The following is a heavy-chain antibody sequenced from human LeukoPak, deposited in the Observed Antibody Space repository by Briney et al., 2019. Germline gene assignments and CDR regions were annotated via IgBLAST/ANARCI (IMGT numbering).Heavy chain of an antibody. CDR1: GFTFSSYA. Sequence: GGSLRLSCAASGFTFSSYAMHWVRQAPGKGLEWVAVISYDGSNKYYADSVKGRFTISRDNSKNTLYLQMNSLRAEDTAVYYCAREAYCGGDCSYFDYWGQGTLVTVSS. CDR2: ISYDGSNK. V-gene: IGHV3-30*04. D-gene: IGHD2-21*02. CDR3: AREAYCGGDCSYFDY. J-gene: IGHJ4*02.